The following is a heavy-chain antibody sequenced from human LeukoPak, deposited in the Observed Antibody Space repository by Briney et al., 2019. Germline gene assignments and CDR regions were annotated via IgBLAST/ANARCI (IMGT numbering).Heavy chain of an antibody. CDR3: AKRGVVIRVILVGFHKEAYYFDS. D-gene: IGHD3-22*01. CDR1: GITLTNYG. J-gene: IGHJ4*02. V-gene: IGHV3-23*01. CDR2: ISDSGGRT. Sequence: GGPLRLSCAVSGITLTNYGMSWVRQAPGKGLEWVAGISDSGGRTNYADSVKGRFTISRDNPKNTLYLQMNSLRAEDTAVYFCAKRGVVIRVILVGFHKEAYYFDSWGQGALVTVSS.